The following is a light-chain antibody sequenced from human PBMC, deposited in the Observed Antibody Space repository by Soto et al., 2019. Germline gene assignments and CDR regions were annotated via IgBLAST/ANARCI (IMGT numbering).Light chain of an antibody. CDR1: QSVVSNY. CDR3: QQYGRSPWA. J-gene: IGKJ1*01. CDR2: GAS. V-gene: IGKV3-20*01. Sequence: EIVLTQSPGTLSLSPGERATLSCGASQSVVSNYVAWYQQKPGQAHRLLIYGASRRATGFPDRFTGSGSGTDFTLTISRLEPEDFAVYFCQQYGRSPWAFGQGTKVDI.